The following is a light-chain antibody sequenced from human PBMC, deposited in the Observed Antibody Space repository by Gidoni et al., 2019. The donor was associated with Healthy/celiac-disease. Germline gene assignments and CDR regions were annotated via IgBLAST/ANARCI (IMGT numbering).Light chain of an antibody. V-gene: IGKV4-1*01. CDR3: QQYYSTPRT. CDR2: WAS. CDR1: QSILYSSNNKNY. Sequence: DIVMTQSPDSLAVSLGERATINCKSSQSILYSSNNKNYLAWYQQKPRQFPKLLIYWASTRESGVPDRFSGSGSGTDFTLTISSLQAEDVAVYYCQQYYSTPRTFGQGTKVEIK. J-gene: IGKJ1*01.